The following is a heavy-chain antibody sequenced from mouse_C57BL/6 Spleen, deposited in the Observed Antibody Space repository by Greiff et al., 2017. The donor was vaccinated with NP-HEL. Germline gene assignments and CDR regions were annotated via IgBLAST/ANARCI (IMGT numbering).Heavy chain of an antibody. J-gene: IGHJ4*01. CDR3: ARKVLSGAMDY. D-gene: IGHD2-3*01. CDR2: ISSGSSTI. V-gene: IGHV5-17*01. Sequence: EVQVVESGGGLVKPGGSLKLSCAASGFTFSDYGMHWVRQAPEKGLEWVAYISSGSSTIYYADTVKGRFTISRDNAKNTLFLQMTSLRSEDTAMYYCARKVLSGAMDYWGQGTSVTVSS. CDR1: GFTFSDYG.